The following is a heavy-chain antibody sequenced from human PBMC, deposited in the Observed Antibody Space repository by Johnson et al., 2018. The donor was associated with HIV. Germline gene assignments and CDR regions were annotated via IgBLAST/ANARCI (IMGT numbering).Heavy chain of an antibody. CDR2: ISYDGSNK. D-gene: IGHD2-15*01. V-gene: IGHV3-30-3*01. CDR3: ARTGYCSGGSCYGDAFDI. J-gene: IGHJ3*02. Sequence: QVQLVESGGGVVQPGRSLRLSCAASGFTFSSYAMHWVRQAPGKGLEWVAVISYDGSNKYYADSVKGRFTISRDNSKNTLYLQMNGLRAEDTAVYYCARTGYCSGGSCYGDAFDIWGQGTMVTVSS. CDR1: GFTFSSYA.